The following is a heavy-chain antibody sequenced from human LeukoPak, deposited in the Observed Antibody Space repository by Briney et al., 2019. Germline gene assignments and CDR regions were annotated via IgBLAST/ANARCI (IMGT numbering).Heavy chain of an antibody. CDR2: INHSGST. Sequence: SETLSLTCAVYGGSFSGYYWSWIRQPPGKGLEWIGEINHSGSTNYNPSLKSRVTISVDTSKNQFSLKLSSVTAADTAVYYCARARRIAARPFWFDPWGQGTLVTVSS. D-gene: IGHD6-6*01. J-gene: IGHJ5*02. CDR1: GGSFSGYY. V-gene: IGHV4-34*01. CDR3: ARARRIAARPFWFDP.